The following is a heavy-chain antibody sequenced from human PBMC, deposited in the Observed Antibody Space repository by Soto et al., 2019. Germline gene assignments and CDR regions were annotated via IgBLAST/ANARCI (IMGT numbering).Heavy chain of an antibody. Sequence: TGGSLRLSCAASGCTFSSYAMRWVRQAPGKGLEWVSAISGSGGSTYYADSVKGRFTISRDNSKNTLYLQMNGLRAEDTAVYYCAKQLEDCSGGSCYPSYYCYYYMDVWGKGTTVTVSS. CDR2: ISGSGGST. D-gene: IGHD2-15*01. V-gene: IGHV3-23*01. J-gene: IGHJ6*03. CDR1: GCTFSSYA. CDR3: AKQLEDCSGGSCYPSYYCYYYMDV.